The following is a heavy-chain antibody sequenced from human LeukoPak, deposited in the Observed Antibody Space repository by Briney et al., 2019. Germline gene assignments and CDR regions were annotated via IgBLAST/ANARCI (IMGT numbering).Heavy chain of an antibody. CDR2: ISSGSTTI. CDR1: GFIFSPYN. D-gene: IGHD2-2*01. CDR3: ARAPTVLVGYCSSSSCQADY. V-gene: IGHV3-48*04. J-gene: IGHJ4*02. Sequence: GGSLRLSCAASGFIFSPYNMNWVRQAPGKGLEWLSYISSGSTTIYYADSVKGRFTISRDNAENSLYLQMNSLRVEDTAVYYCARAPTVLVGYCSSSSCQADYWGQGTLVTVSS.